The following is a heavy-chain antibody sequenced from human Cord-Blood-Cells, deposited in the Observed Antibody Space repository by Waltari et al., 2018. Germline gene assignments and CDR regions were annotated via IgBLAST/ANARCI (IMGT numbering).Heavy chain of an antibody. V-gene: IGHV3-33*01. J-gene: IGHJ4*02. D-gene: IGHD6-19*01. CDR3: ASAHPHSSGWSPFDY. Sequence: QVQLVESGGGVVQPGRSLRLSCAASGFTFSSHGMHWVRQAPGKGLEWVAVIWYDGSNKYYADSVKGRFTISRDNSKNTLYLQMNSLRAEDTAVYYCASAHPHSSGWSPFDYWGQGTLVTVSS. CDR1: GFTFSSHG. CDR2: IWYDGSNK.